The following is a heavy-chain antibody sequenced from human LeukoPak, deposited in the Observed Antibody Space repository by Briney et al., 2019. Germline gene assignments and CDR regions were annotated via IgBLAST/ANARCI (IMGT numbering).Heavy chain of an antibody. J-gene: IGHJ4*02. Sequence: SETLSLTCAVYGGSFSGYYWSWIRQPPGKGLEWIGEINHSGSTNYNPSLKSRVTISVDTSKNQFSLKLSFVTAADTAVYYCARAGDWEVGSSGPFYYFDYWGQGTLVTVSS. V-gene: IGHV4-34*01. CDR3: ARAGDWEVGSSGPFYYFDY. CDR1: GGSFSGYY. CDR2: INHSGST. D-gene: IGHD3-22*01.